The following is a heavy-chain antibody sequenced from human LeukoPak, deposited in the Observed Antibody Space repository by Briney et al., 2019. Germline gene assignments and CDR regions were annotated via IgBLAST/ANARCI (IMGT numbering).Heavy chain of an antibody. CDR3: ARDRGSREYCSSTSCNPYGY. CDR1: GYTFTSYY. Sequence: GASVKVSCKASGYTFTSYYMHWVRQAPGQGLEWMGIINPSGGSTSYAQKFQGRVTMTRDTSTSTVYMELSSLRSEDTAVYYCARDRGSREYCSSTSCNPYGYWGQGTLVTVSS. D-gene: IGHD2-2*01. J-gene: IGHJ4*02. V-gene: IGHV1-46*01. CDR2: INPSGGST.